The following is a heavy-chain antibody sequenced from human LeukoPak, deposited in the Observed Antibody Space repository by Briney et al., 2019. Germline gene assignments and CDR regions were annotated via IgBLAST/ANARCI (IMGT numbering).Heavy chain of an antibody. Sequence: SETLSLNCTVSGGSISSYYWSRLRQPAGKGLEWIGRIYTSGSTSYNPSLKSRVTMSVDTSKNQLSLKLSSVTAADTAVYYCARDYYRYFDYWGQGTLVTVSS. V-gene: IGHV4-4*07. CDR1: GGSISSYY. J-gene: IGHJ4*02. CDR2: IYTSGST. CDR3: ARDYYRYFDY. D-gene: IGHD3-10*01.